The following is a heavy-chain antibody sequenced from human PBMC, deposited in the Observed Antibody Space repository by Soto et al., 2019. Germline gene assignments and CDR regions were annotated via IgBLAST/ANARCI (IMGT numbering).Heavy chain of an antibody. CDR2: IVVGSGNT. CDR3: AAGAVAAPPYYYYYYMDV. Sequence: ASVKVSCKASGFTFTSSAMQWVRQARGQRLEWIGWIVVGSGNTNYAQKFQERVTITRDMSTSTAYMELSSLRSEDTAVYYCAAGAVAAPPYYYYYYMDVWGKGTTVTVSS. J-gene: IGHJ6*03. D-gene: IGHD6-6*01. CDR1: GFTFTSSA. V-gene: IGHV1-58*02.